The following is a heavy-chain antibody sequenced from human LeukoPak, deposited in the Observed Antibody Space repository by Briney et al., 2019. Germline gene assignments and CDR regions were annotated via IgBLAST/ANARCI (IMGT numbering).Heavy chain of an antibody. J-gene: IGHJ4*02. D-gene: IGHD2-15*01. Sequence: GGSLRLSCAASGFTFSSYGMHWVRQAPGKGLEWVAFIRYDGSNKYYADSVKGRFTISRDNSKNTLYLQMNSLRAEDTAVYYCARGYCSVGSCSKYDYWGQGTLVTVSS. CDR1: GFTFSSYG. V-gene: IGHV3-30*02. CDR2: IRYDGSNK. CDR3: ARGYCSVGSCSKYDY.